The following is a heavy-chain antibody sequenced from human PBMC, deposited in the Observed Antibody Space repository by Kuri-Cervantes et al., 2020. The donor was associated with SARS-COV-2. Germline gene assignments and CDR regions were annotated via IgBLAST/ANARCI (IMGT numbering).Heavy chain of an antibody. V-gene: IGHV3-33*08. CDR2: IWYDGSNK. Sequence: GGSLRLSCAASGFTFSSYGMHWVRQAPGKGLEWVAVIWYDGSNKYYADSVKGRFTISRDNSKNTLYLQMNSLRAEDTAVYYCAREEYSSSWWGVLGPFDYWGQGTLVTVSS. J-gene: IGHJ4*02. CDR3: AREEYSSSWWGVLGPFDY. CDR1: GFTFSSYG. D-gene: IGHD6-13*01.